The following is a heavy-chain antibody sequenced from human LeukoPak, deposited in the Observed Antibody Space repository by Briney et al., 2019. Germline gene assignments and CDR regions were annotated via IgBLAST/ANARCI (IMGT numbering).Heavy chain of an antibody. J-gene: IGHJ4*02. CDR3: AAYGEHHIRYFDF. Sequence: ASVKVSCKASGYTFSSNDIYWVRQAPGQGLEWMGWINPNSGGTNYAQKFQGRVTMTRDTSISTAYMELSRLRSDDTAVYYCAAYGEHHIRYFDFWGQGTLVTVSS. V-gene: IGHV1-2*02. CDR1: GYTFSSND. D-gene: IGHD3-10*01. CDR2: INPNSGGT.